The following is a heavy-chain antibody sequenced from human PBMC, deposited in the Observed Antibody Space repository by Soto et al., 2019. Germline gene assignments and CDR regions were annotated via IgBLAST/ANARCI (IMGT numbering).Heavy chain of an antibody. CDR2: ISNDGAKK. CDR1: GFTFRSYG. Sequence: QVQLVESGGGVVQPGRSLRLSCAASGFTFRSYGMHWVRQAPGQGLEWLAVISNDGAKKYLADSVKGRLTISRDNSRNTLYLQMNSLSAGDTAVYYCGKDTLDCSGGDCPLYYYYGMDVWGQGTTVTVSS. J-gene: IGHJ6*02. CDR3: GKDTLDCSGGDCPLYYYYGMDV. V-gene: IGHV3-30*18. D-gene: IGHD2-21*02.